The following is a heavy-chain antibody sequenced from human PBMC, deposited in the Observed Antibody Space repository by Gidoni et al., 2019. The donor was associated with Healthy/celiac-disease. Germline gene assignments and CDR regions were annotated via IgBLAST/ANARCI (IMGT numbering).Heavy chain of an antibody. CDR3: ARAEMYYYDSSGYGRFRSYYFDY. V-gene: IGHV4-61*02. D-gene: IGHD3-22*01. J-gene: IGHJ4*02. Sequence: QVQLQESGPGLVKPSQTLSLTCTVSGGSISSGSYYWSWIRQPAGKGLEWIGRIYTRGSTNYNPSLKSRGTMSVDTSKNQFSLKLSSVTAADTAVYYCARAEMYYYDSSGYGRFRSYYFDYWGQGTLVTVSS. CDR1: GGSISSGSYY. CDR2: IYTRGST.